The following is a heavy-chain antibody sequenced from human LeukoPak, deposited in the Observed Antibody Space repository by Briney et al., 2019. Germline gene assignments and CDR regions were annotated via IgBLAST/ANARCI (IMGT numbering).Heavy chain of an antibody. D-gene: IGHD2-15*01. J-gene: IGHJ5*02. CDR2: IIPIFGTA. V-gene: IGHV1-69*13. CDR3: ARDPGRYCSGGSCYSP. CDR1: GGTFSSYA. Sequence: GASVKVSCKAAGGTFSSYAISWGRQAPGQGLEWMGGIIPIFGTANYAQKFQGRGTITADESTSTAYMELSSLRSEDTAVYYCARDPGRYCSGGSCYSPWGQGTLVTVSS.